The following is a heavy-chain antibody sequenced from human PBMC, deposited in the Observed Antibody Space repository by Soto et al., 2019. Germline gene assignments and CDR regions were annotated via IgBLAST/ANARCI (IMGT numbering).Heavy chain of an antibody. J-gene: IGHJ4*02. V-gene: IGHV1-18*01. CDR1: GYTFTSYG. CDR3: ARAGYYYDSSGYYYQYYFDY. CDR2: ISAYNGNT. D-gene: IGHD3-22*01. Sequence: ASVKVSCKASGYTFTSYGISWVRQAPGQGLEWMGWISAYNGNTNYAQKLQGRVTMTTDTSTSTAYMELRSLRSDDTAVYYCARAGYYYDSSGYYYQYYFDYWGQGTLVT.